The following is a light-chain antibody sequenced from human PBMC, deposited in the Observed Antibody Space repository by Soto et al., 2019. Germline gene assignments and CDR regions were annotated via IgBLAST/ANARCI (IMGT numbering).Light chain of an antibody. V-gene: IGKV3-15*01. CDR3: QHYTDWPFA. Sequence: IVMTQSPAALSVSPGERATLTCRASQSVGKKLAWYQQKPGQAPRLLISEASTRATGIAARFSGSGSGTEFTLTISSLQSEDFAVYYCQHYTDWPFACGGGTKVE. CDR2: EAS. CDR1: QSVGKK. J-gene: IGKJ4*01.